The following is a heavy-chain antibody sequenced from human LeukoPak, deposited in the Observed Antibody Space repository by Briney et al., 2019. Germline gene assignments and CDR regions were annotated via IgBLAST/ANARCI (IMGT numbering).Heavy chain of an antibody. CDR2: IWYDGSNK. CDR1: GFTFSSYG. V-gene: IGHV3-33*01. CDR3: ARGDGMDV. D-gene: IGHD2-21*01. J-gene: IGHJ6*02. Sequence: PGGSLRLSCAASGFTFSSYGMHWVRQAPGKGLEWVAVIWYDGSNKYYADSVKGRFTISRDNAKNSLYLQMNSLRDEDTAVYYCARGDGMDVWGQGTTVTVSS.